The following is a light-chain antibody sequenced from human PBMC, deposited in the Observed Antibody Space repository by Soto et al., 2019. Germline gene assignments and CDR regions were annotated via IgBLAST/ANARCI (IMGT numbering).Light chain of an antibody. J-gene: IGKJ4*01. CDR3: QQRSNWPPLT. V-gene: IGKV3-11*01. Sequence: EIMLTQSPATLSVSAGERATLACSASQSVSSYLAWYQQKPGQAPRLLIYDASNRATGIPARFSGSGSGTDFTLTIRSLEPEDFAVYYCQQRSNWPPLTFGGGTKVDIK. CDR2: DAS. CDR1: QSVSSY.